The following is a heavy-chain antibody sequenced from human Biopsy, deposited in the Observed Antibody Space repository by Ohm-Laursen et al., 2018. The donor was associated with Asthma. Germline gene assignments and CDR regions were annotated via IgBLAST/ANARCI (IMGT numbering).Heavy chain of an antibody. Sequence: SLRLSCAAVGFTFSSSAMSWVRQAPGKGLERVSAITGSGGTTYYADSVRGRFTISRDNSKSTLFLQMDSLSAEDTAVYYCAKDFRGIAVAGDRGFDYWGQGTLVTVSS. CDR2: ITGSGGTT. CDR3: AKDFRGIAVAGDRGFDY. CDR1: GFTFSSSA. D-gene: IGHD6-19*01. V-gene: IGHV3-23*01. J-gene: IGHJ4*02.